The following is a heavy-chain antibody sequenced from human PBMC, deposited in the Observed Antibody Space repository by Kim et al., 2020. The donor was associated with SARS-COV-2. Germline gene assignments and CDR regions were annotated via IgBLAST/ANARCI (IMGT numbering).Heavy chain of an antibody. Sequence: SVKVSCKASGGTFSSYAISWVRQAPGQGLEWMGRIIPILGIANYAQKFQGRVTITADKSTSTAYMELSSLRSEDTAVYYCASGGTIFGVALDYWGQGTLVTVSS. V-gene: IGHV1-69*04. CDR3: ASGGTIFGVALDY. D-gene: IGHD3-3*01. CDR1: GGTFSSYA. CDR2: IIPILGIA. J-gene: IGHJ4*02.